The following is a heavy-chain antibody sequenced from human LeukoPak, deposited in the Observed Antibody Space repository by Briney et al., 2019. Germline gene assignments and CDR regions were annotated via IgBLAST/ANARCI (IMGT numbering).Heavy chain of an antibody. D-gene: IGHD3-16*01. V-gene: IGHV4-59*01. CDR1: GGSISSYY. CDR3: ARGHPYLGAFDI. CDR2: IYYSGST. J-gene: IGHJ3*02. Sequence: SETLSLTCTVSGGSISSYYWSWIRQTPGKGLEWIGYIYYSGSTNYNPSLKSRVTISVDTSKNQFSLKLSSVTAADTAVYYCARGHPYLGAFDIWGQGTMVTVSS.